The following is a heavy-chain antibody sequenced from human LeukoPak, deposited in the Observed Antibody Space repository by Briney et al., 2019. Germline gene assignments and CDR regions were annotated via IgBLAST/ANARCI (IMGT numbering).Heavy chain of an antibody. CDR2: ISSSGSTI. Sequence: GGSLRLSCAASGFTFSDYYMSWIRQAPGKGLEWVSYISSSGSTIYYADSVKGRFTISRDNAKNSLYLQMNSLRAEDTAVYYCASQYYDFRSGYYTYWGQGTLVTVSS. CDR1: GFTFSDYY. J-gene: IGHJ4*02. D-gene: IGHD3-3*01. V-gene: IGHV3-11*04. CDR3: ASQYYDFRSGYYTY.